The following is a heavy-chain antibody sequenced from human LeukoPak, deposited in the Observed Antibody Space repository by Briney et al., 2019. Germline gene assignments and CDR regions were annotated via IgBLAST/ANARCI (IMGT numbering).Heavy chain of an antibody. Sequence: SETLSLTCTVSGGSISSGGYYWSWIRQHRGKGLEWIGYIYYSGSTYYNPSLKSRVTISVDTSKNQFSLKLSSVTAADTAVYYCAGLVYAIQDYYYYMDVWGKGTTVTVSS. V-gene: IGHV4-31*03. D-gene: IGHD2-8*01. CDR2: IYYSGST. CDR1: GGSISSGGYY. J-gene: IGHJ6*03. CDR3: AGLVYAIQDYYYYMDV.